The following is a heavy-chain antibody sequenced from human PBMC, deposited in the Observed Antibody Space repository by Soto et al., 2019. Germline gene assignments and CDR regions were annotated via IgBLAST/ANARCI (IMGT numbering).Heavy chain of an antibody. J-gene: IGHJ4*02. CDR2: ISGSGGST. D-gene: IGHD3-9*01. V-gene: IGHV3-23*01. CDR3: ASHTYYDTLTGYPPYFDY. CDR1: GFTFSSYA. Sequence: GGSLRLSCAASGFTFSSYAMSWVRQAPGKGLEWVSAISGSGGSTYYADSVKGRFTISRDNSKNTLYLQMNSLRAEDTAVYYCASHTYYDTLTGYPPYFDYWGQGTLVTVSS.